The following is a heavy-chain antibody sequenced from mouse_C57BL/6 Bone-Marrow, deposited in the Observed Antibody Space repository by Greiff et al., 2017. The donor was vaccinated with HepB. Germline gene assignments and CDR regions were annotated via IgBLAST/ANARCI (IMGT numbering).Heavy chain of an antibody. CDR1: GFTFSDYG. J-gene: IGHJ3*01. V-gene: IGHV5-17*01. CDR3: ARYYDYDEAWFAY. D-gene: IGHD2-4*01. Sequence: EVKLQESGGGLVKPGGSLKLSCAASGFTFSDYGMHWVRQAPEKGLEWVAYISSGSSTIYYADTVKGRFTISRDNAKNTLFLQMTSLRSEDTAMYYCARYYDYDEAWFAYWGQGTLVTVSA. CDR2: ISSGSSTI.